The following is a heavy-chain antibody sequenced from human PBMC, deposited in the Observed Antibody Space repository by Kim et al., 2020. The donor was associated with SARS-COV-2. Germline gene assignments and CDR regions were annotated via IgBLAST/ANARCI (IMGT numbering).Heavy chain of an antibody. Sequence: SETLSLTCTVSGGSISSSSYYWGWIRQPPGKGLEWIGSIYYSGSTYYNPSLKSRVTISVDTSKNQFSLKLSSVTAADTAVYYCARIPFDSSGYYPPERFDPWGQGTLDTVSS. V-gene: IGHV4-39*01. CDR1: GGSISSSSYY. D-gene: IGHD3-22*01. J-gene: IGHJ5*02. CDR3: ARIPFDSSGYYPPERFDP. CDR2: IYYSGST.